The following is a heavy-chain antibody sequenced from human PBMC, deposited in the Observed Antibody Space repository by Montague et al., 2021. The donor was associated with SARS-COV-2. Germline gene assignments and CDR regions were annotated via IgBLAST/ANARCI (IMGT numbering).Heavy chain of an antibody. CDR1: GGSISTYY. CDR2: IDYSGST. J-gene: IGHJ6*02. V-gene: IGHV4-59*01. Sequence: SETLSLTCTVSGGSISTYYWNWIRPFPGKGLEWIGYIDYSGSTNYNPSLQSRVIISVDRSKIQFSLKLNSVTAADTAIYYCARLPYDNSYGMDVWGQGTTVTVSS. CDR3: ARLPYDNSYGMDV. D-gene: IGHD3-9*01.